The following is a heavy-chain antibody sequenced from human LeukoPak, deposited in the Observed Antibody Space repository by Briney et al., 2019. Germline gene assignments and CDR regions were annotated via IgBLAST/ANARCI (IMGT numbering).Heavy chain of an antibody. CDR3: ARGQDLTTVTSRSVFGIDY. CDR1: GGSISSYY. D-gene: IGHD4-17*01. V-gene: IGHV4-59*01. CDR2: IYYSGST. Sequence: KPSETLSLTCTVSGGSISSYYWSWIRQPPGKGLEWVGYIYYSGSTNYNPSLKSRVTISVDTSKNQFSLKLGSVTAADTAVYYCARGQDLTTVTSRSVFGIDYWGQGTLVTVSS. J-gene: IGHJ4*02.